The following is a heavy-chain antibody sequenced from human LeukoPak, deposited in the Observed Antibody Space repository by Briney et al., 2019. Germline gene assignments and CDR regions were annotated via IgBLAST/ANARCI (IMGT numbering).Heavy chain of an antibody. D-gene: IGHD3-10*01. CDR1: GYTLTELS. J-gene: IGHJ4*02. CDR3: ARDPSPMWRFGEFLNY. CDR2: FDPEDGET. Sequence: ASVKVSWKVSGYTLTELSMHWVRQAPGKGLEWMGGFDPEDGETIYAQKFQGRVTMTEDTSTDTAYMELSSLRSEDTAVYYCARDPSPMWRFGEFLNYWGQGTLVTVSS. V-gene: IGHV1-24*01.